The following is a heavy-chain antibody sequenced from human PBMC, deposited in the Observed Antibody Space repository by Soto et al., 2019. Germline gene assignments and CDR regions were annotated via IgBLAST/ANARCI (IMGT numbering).Heavy chain of an antibody. CDR1: GGSISSGGYS. Sequence: PSETLSLTCTVSGGSISSGGYSWSWIRQPPGKGLEWIGYMYHSGSTYYNPSLKSRVTISIDRSKNQFSLKLSSVTAADTAVYYCARVPDYRAQGILVTGSS. V-gene: IGHV4-30-2*01. CDR3: ARVPDY. CDR2: MYHSGST. D-gene: IGHD2-2*01. J-gene: IGHJ4*02.